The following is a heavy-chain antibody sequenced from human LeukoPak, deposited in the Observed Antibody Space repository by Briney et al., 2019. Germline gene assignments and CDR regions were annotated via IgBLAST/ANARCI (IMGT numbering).Heavy chain of an antibody. CDR1: GGSISSYY. V-gene: IGHV4-59*08. J-gene: IGHJ6*02. Sequence: SETLSLTCTVSGGSISSYYWSWIRQPPGKGLEWIGYIYYSGSTNYNPSLKSRVTISVDTSKNQLSLKLSSVTAADTAVYYCARQPPRTYYYYGMDVWGQGTTVTVSS. CDR3: ARQPPRTYYYYGMDV. CDR2: IYYSGST.